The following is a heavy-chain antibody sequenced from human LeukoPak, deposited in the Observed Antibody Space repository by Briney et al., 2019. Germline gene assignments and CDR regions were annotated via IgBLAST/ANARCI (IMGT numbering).Heavy chain of an antibody. V-gene: IGHV3-7*01. D-gene: IGHD6-6*01. CDR3: AREGIAARPWFSPPGFDY. CDR2: IKQDGSEK. J-gene: IGHJ4*02. CDR1: GFTFSSYW. Sequence: PGGSLRLSCAASGFTFSSYWMSWDRQAPGKGLEWVANIKQDGSEKYYVDSVKGRFTISRDNAKNSLYLQMNSLRAEDTAVYYCAREGIAARPWFSPPGFDYWGQGTLVTVSS.